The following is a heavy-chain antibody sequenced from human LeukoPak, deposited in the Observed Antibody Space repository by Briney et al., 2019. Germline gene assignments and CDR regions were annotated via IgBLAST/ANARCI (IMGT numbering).Heavy chain of an antibody. J-gene: IGHJ4*02. CDR2: IYYSGTI. V-gene: IGHV4-61*01. CDR3: AREEMATAYYFDF. CDR1: GGSVNSANYY. D-gene: IGHD5-24*01. Sequence: SETLSLTCTVSGGSVNSANYYWSWTRQPPGKGLEWVGYIYYSGTINYNPSLKSRVTISVDTSKNQLSLKLSSVTAADTAVYYCAREEMATAYYFDFWGQGTLVTVSS.